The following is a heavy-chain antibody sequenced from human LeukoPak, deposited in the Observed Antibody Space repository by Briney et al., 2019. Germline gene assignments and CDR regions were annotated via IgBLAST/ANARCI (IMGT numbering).Heavy chain of an antibody. CDR1: GGSISSSSYY. CDR2: MYYSGST. Sequence: SETLSLTCTVSGGSISSSSYYWGWIRQPPGKGLEWIGSMYYSGSTYYNPSLKSRVIISVDTSKNQFSLKMSSVTAADTAVYYCARHIKYSSSWWVDYWGQGTLVTVSS. V-gene: IGHV4-39*01. J-gene: IGHJ4*02. D-gene: IGHD6-13*01. CDR3: ARHIKYSSSWWVDY.